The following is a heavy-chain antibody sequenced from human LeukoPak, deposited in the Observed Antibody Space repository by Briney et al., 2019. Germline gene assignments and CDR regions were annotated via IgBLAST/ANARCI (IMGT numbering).Heavy chain of an antibody. Sequence: ASVKVSCKASGYTFTSYGINWVRQATGQGLEWMGWMNPNSGNTGYAQKFQGRVTMTRNTSISTAYMELSSLRSEDTAVYYCARASSSSPRYWFDPWGQGTLVTVSS. CDR3: ARASSSSPRYWFDP. CDR2: MNPNSGNT. CDR1: GYTFTSYG. D-gene: IGHD6-6*01. J-gene: IGHJ5*02. V-gene: IGHV1-8*01.